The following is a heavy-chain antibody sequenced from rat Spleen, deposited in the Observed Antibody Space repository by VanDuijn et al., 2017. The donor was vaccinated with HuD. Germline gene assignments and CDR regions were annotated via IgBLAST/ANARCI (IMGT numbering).Heavy chain of an antibody. D-gene: IGHD4-6*01. CDR2: ITNTGGGT. CDR3: ARDISVDY. Sequence: EVQLVESGGGLVQPGGSLKLSCVASGFTFNNYWMTWIRQAPGKGLEWVASITNTGGGTYSPDSVKGRFTCSRDNAQSTLYLQMNSLRSEDTATYYCARDISVDYWGQGVMVTVAS. CDR1: GFTFNNYW. V-gene: IGHV5-31*01. J-gene: IGHJ2*01.